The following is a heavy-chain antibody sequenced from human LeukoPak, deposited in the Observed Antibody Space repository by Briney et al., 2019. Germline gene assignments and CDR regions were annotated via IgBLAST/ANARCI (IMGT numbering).Heavy chain of an antibody. J-gene: IGHJ4*02. Sequence: GGSLRLSCAASGFTFSSYAMSWVRQAPGKGLEWVSAISGSGGSTYYADSVKGRFTTSRDNSKNTLYLQMNSLRAEDTAVYYCAKDSEVVVAATEYYFDYWGQGTLVTVSS. V-gene: IGHV3-23*01. CDR2: ISGSGGST. D-gene: IGHD2-15*01. CDR1: GFTFSSYA. CDR3: AKDSEVVVAATEYYFDY.